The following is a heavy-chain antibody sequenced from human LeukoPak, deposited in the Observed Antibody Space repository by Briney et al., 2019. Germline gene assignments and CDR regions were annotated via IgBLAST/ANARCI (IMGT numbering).Heavy chain of an antibody. CDR1: AFSLNAYN. J-gene: IGHJ4*02. CDR3: RPIDY. D-gene: IGHD1-26*01. V-gene: IGHV3-21*01. CDR2: ISYTGTYI. Sequence: GGSLRLSCAASAFSLNAYNMNWVRQAPGKGLEWVSSISYTGTYIYYADSVKGRFTISRDNAQNSLYLQMNSLNYCVRDRGTYRPIDYWGQGTLVTVSS.